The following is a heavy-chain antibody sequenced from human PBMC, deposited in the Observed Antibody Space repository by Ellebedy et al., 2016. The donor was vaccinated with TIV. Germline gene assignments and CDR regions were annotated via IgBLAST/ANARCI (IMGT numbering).Heavy chain of an antibody. CDR1: GFIFSDYY. J-gene: IGHJ4*02. CDR2: ISSSGTIL. V-gene: IGHV3-11*04. Sequence: GGSLRLXXTASGFIFSDYYMTWVRQAPGKGLEWVSCISSSGTILSYADSVKGRFTVSRDNAKNSLFLQMNSLRVEHTAVFYCASLESYGFDQWGQGTLVTVSS. CDR3: ASLESYGFDQ. D-gene: IGHD3-16*01.